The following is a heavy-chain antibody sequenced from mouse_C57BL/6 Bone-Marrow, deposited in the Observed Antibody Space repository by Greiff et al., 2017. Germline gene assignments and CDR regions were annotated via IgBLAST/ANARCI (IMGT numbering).Heavy chain of an antibody. Sequence: VKLVESGAELVRPGASVKLSCKASGYTFTDYYINWVKQRPGQGLEWIARIYPGSGNTYYNEKFKGKATLTAEKSSSTAYMQLSSLTSEDSAVYFCARGTIYYGNYYYFDYWGQGTTLTVSS. D-gene: IGHD2-1*01. CDR3: ARGTIYYGNYYYFDY. CDR1: GYTFTDYY. J-gene: IGHJ2*01. CDR2: IYPGSGNT. V-gene: IGHV1-76*01.